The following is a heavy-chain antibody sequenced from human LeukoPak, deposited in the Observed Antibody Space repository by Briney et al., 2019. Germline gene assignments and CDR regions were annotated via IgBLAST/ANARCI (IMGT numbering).Heavy chain of an antibody. D-gene: IGHD5-18*01. Sequence: GGSLRLSCAASGFTFSDYYMSWIRQAPGKGLEWVSYISGSSSYTNYADSVKGRFTITRDNAKNSLYLQMNSLRAEDTAVYYCAREFVERGYSYGYYFDYWGQGTLVTVSS. V-gene: IGHV3-11*06. CDR1: GFTFSDYY. CDR2: ISGSSSYT. J-gene: IGHJ4*02. CDR3: AREFVERGYSYGYYFDY.